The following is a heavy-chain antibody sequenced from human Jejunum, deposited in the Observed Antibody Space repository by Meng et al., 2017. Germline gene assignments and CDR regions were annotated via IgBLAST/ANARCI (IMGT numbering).Heavy chain of an antibody. J-gene: IGHJ4*02. V-gene: IGHV4-4*02. CDR2: IYNGGNT. CDR1: GGYINKENW. CDR3: VRGEFAMLARFDF. Sequence: VQLQEWGTGRVTPSGTLSLTCAVSGGYINKENWWSWVRQSPGRGLEWIGEIYNGGNTNYNPSLNRRVTMSVDESTNQMSLKLTSVTAADTAVYSCVRGEFAMLARFDFWGQGILVTVSS. D-gene: IGHD2-2*01.